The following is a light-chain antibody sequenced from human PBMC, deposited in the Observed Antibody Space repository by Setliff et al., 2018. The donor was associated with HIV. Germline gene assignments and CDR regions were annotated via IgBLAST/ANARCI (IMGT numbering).Light chain of an antibody. CDR1: SSDVGGYNY. Sequence: QSALTQPASVSGSPGQSITISCTGTSSDVGGYNYVSWYQQHPGKAPKLMIYDVSNRPSGVSNRFSGSKSGNTASPIISGLQPEDEADYYCSSYTNTPLYVFGTGTKVTVL. J-gene: IGLJ1*01. CDR3: SSYTNTPLYV. V-gene: IGLV2-14*03. CDR2: DVS.